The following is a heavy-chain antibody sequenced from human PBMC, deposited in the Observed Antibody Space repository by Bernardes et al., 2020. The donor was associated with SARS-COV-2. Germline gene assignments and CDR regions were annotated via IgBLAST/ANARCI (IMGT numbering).Heavy chain of an antibody. CDR1: GFTFSSYA. CDR3: AKDTVGKVVGATGV. V-gene: IGHV3-30-3*01. J-gene: IGHJ6*02. D-gene: IGHD1-26*01. Sequence: GGSLRLSCAASGFTFSSYAMHWVRQAPGKGLEWVAVISYDGSNKYYADSVKGRFTISRDNSKNTLYLQMNSLRAEDTAVYYCAKDTVGKVVGATGVWGQGTTVTVSS. CDR2: ISYDGSNK.